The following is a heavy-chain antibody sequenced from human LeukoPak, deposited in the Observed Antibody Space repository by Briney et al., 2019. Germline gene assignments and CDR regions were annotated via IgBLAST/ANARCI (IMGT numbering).Heavy chain of an antibody. D-gene: IGHD3-22*01. CDR3: ARSFRDYYDSSEAKLDY. Sequence: ASVKVSCKASGYTFTGYYMHWVRQAPGQGLEWIGWINPNSGGTNYAQKFQGRVTMTRDTSISTAYMELSRLRSDDTAVYYCARSFRDYYDSSEAKLDYWGQGTLVTVSS. J-gene: IGHJ4*02. V-gene: IGHV1-2*02. CDR2: INPNSGGT. CDR1: GYTFTGYY.